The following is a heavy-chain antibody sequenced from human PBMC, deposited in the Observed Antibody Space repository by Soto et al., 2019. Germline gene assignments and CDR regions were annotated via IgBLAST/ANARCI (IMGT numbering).Heavy chain of an antibody. CDR1: GFNFRGYW. CDR3: ARELTSGF. J-gene: IGHJ3*01. CDR2: INTDGSTT. Sequence: EVQLVESGGDLVQPGGSLRLSCVASGFNFRGYWMHWVRQAPGKGLVWVSVINTDGSTTKYADSVKGRFTVSRDNDKNTLFLQMNGLRAEDTAVYYCARELTSGFWGQGTMVTVSS. D-gene: IGHD3-22*01. V-gene: IGHV3-74*01.